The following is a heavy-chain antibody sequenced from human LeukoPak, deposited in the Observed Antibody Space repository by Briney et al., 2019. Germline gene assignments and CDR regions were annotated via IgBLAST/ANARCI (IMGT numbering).Heavy chain of an antibody. J-gene: IGHJ6*02. CDR2: IYYSGST. D-gene: IGHD2-2*01. CDR1: GGSISSGGYY. CDR3: ARDSQGYCSSTSCSPYGMDV. V-gene: IGHV4-31*11. Sequence: PSETLSLTCAVSGGSISSGGYYWSWIRQHPGKGLEWIGYIYYSGSTYYNPSLKSRVTISVDTSKNRFSLKLSSVTAADTAVYYCARDSQGYCSSTSCSPYGMDVWGQGTTVTVSS.